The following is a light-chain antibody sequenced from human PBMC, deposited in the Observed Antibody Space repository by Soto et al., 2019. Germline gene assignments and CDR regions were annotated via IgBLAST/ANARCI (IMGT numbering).Light chain of an antibody. CDR2: SNN. V-gene: IGLV1-44*01. Sequence: QSVLTQPPSASGTPGQRVTISCSGSSSNIGSRTVNWYQQLPGTAPKVLLYSNNPRPSGVPDRFSGSKSGTSASLAITGLQSEDEADYDCAAWDDSLSAWVFGGGTKLTVL. J-gene: IGLJ3*02. CDR3: AAWDDSLSAWV. CDR1: SSNIGSRT.